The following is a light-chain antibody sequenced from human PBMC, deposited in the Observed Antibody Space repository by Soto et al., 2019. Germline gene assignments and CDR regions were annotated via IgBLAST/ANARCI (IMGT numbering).Light chain of an antibody. Sequence: DIQMTQSPSTLSASVGDRVTITCRASQSINNWLAWYQQKPGRAPKLLIYQASSLESGVPSRFSGSGSGTEFALAISSLQPDDFATYYCQQYKSYPWTFGQGAKVEI. CDR3: QQYKSYPWT. V-gene: IGKV1-5*03. J-gene: IGKJ1*01. CDR2: QAS. CDR1: QSINNW.